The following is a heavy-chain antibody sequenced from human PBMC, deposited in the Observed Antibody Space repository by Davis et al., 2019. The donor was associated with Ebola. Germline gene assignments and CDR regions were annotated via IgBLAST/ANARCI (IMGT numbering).Heavy chain of an antibody. Sequence: ASVKVSCKASGYTFTSYGISWVRQAPGQGLEWMGWISAYNGNTNYAQKLQCRVTMTTDTSTSTAYMELRSLRSDETAVYYCARTYCGGDCYDAFDIWGQGTMVTVSS. J-gene: IGHJ3*02. CDR2: ISAYNGNT. D-gene: IGHD2-21*01. V-gene: IGHV1-18*01. CDR3: ARTYCGGDCYDAFDI. CDR1: GYTFTSYG.